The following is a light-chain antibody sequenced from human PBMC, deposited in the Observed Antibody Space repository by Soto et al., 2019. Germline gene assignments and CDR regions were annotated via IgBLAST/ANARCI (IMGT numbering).Light chain of an antibody. CDR3: QQYNNWPHT. V-gene: IGKV3-15*01. J-gene: IGKJ2*01. CDR2: GAS. CDR1: QSVSSD. Sequence: EIVMTQSPATLSVSPGERVTLSCRASQSVSSDLAWYLQKPGQAPSLLVYGASTSATGMPARFSGSGSGTDITLTISSLQSEDFVVYYGQQYNNWPHTFGQGTKLEIK.